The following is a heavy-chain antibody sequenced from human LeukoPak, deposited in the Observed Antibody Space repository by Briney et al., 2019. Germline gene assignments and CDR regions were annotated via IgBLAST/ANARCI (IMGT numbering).Heavy chain of an antibody. CDR2: INPNSGGT. CDR3: ARGYYYDSSGYYYVFFGSANYWFDP. Sequence: ASVKVSCKASGYTFTGYYMHWVRQAPGQGLEWMGWINPNSGGTNYAQKFQGRVTITRNTSISTAYMELSSLRSEDTAVYYCARGYYYDSSGYYYVFFGSANYWFDPWGQGTLVTVSS. V-gene: IGHV1-2*02. CDR1: GYTFTGYY. J-gene: IGHJ5*02. D-gene: IGHD3-22*01.